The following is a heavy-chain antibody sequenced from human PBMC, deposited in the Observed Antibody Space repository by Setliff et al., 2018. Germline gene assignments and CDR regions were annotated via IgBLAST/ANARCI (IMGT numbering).Heavy chain of an antibody. V-gene: IGHV4-39*07. CDR3: ARQGLQFLEWLSAFDY. CDR2: IYYGGCA. CDR1: GGSISSSNYY. Sequence: LSLTCTVSGGSISSSNYYWGWIRQPPGKGLEWIGNIYYGGCAYYNPSLKSRVTISVDTSKNQFSLKLTSVTAADTAVYYCARQGLQFLEWLSAFDYWGQGTLVTVAS. J-gene: IGHJ4*02. D-gene: IGHD3-3*01.